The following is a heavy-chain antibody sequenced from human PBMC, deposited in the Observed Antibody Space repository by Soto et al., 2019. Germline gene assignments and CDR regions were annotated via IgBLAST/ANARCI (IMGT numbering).Heavy chain of an antibody. CDR1: GASIGSGDFY. D-gene: IGHD3-22*01. CDR3: ARTGPSYYYHNSGSPGDY. J-gene: IGHJ4*02. V-gene: IGHV4-30-4*08. CDR2: IYYNELSSSEST. Sequence: PSETLSLTCTASGASIGSGDFYWSWIRQSPGKGLEWLGYIYYNELSSSESTHYNSSLKSRVSISVDTSKNQFSLTLRSMTAADTAVYYCARTGPSYYYHNSGSPGDYWGQGTLVTVSS.